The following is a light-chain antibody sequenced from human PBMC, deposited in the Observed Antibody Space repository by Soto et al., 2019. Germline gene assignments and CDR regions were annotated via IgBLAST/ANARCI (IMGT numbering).Light chain of an antibody. CDR2: GAS. J-gene: IGKJ4*01. Sequence: EIVMTQSPATLSVSPGESDTLSCRASKSVSSNLAWYQQKPGQAPRLLIYGASTRATGIPAKFSGSGSGTEFTHTISSLQSEDIAVYYCQQYNNWLLTFGGGTKVQIK. V-gene: IGKV3-15*01. CDR1: KSVSSN. CDR3: QQYNNWLLT.